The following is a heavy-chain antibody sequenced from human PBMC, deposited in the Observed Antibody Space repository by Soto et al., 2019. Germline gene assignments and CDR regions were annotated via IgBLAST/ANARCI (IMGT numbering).Heavy chain of an antibody. CDR3: ARDRQKGVVEGPVGDC. Sequence: EEQLVESGGGLAKPGGSLRLSCAASGFSFSTYTMIWVRQAPGKGLEWISSINSNSNYRYYADSVKGRFTISRDNARNSLSLQMNSLRVEETAVYYCARDRQKGVVEGPVGDCWGQGTQVTVSS. CDR2: INSNSNYR. V-gene: IGHV3-21*02. J-gene: IGHJ4*02. D-gene: IGHD2-15*01. CDR1: GFSFSTYT.